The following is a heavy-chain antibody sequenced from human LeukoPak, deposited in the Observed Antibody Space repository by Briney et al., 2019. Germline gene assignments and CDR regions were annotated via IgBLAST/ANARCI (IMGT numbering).Heavy chain of an antibody. CDR2: ISYDGSNK. V-gene: IGHV3-30*18. D-gene: IGHD3-22*01. CDR3: AKDQATYYYDSSGYFDY. Sequence: PGGSLRLSCAASGFTFSSYGMHWVRQAPGKGLEWVAVISYDGSNKYYADSVKGRFTISRDNSKNTLYLQMNSLRAEDTAVYYCAKDQATYYYDSSGYFDYWGQGTLVTVSS. CDR1: GFTFSSYG. J-gene: IGHJ4*02.